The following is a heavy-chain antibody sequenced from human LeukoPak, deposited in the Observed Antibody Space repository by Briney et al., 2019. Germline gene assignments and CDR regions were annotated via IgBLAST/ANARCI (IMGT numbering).Heavy chain of an antibody. CDR1: GYTFTGYY. CDR3: ARAPYEGLYRRSVAFDI. D-gene: IGHD2-8*01. V-gene: IGHV1-2*02. J-gene: IGHJ3*02. Sequence: GASVKVSCKASGYTFTGYYMHWVRQAPGQGLEWMGWINPNSGGTNYAQKFQGRVTMTRDTSISTAYMELSRLRSDDTAMYYCARAPYEGLYRRSVAFDIWGQGTMVTVSS. CDR2: INPNSGGT.